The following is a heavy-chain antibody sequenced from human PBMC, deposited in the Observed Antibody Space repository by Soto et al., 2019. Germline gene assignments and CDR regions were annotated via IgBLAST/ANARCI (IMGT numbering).Heavy chain of an antibody. J-gene: IGHJ4*02. CDR1: GDSLSNNSAA. Sequence: PSQTLSLPCVISGDSLSNNSAAWNWIRQSPSRGLEWLGRTYYRSRWYNHYAESVKSRITINPDTSKNQFSLHLKSVTPEDSAVYYCARDQGIVPTIDHWGKGSLVTVAS. V-gene: IGHV6-1*01. D-gene: IGHD1-26*01. CDR3: ARDQGIVPTIDH. CDR2: TYYRSRWYN.